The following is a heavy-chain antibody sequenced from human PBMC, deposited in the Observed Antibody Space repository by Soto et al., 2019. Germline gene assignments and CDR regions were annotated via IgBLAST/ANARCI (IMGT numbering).Heavy chain of an antibody. V-gene: IGHV6-1*01. J-gene: IGHJ6*02. CDR2: TYYRSKWYN. Sequence: PSQTLSLTCAISGDSVSSNSAAWNWIRQSPSRGLEWLGRTYYRSKWYNDYAVSVKSRITINPDTSKNQFSLQLNSVTPEDTAVYYCAKEFRYCSGGSFYHYGMDVWGQGTTVTVSS. CDR3: AKEFRYCSGGSFYHYGMDV. D-gene: IGHD2-15*01. CDR1: GDSVSSNSAA.